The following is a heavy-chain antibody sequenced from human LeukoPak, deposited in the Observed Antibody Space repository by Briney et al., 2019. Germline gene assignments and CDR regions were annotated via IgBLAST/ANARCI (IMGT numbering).Heavy chain of an antibody. V-gene: IGHV3-21*01. CDR2: ISSSSSYI. Sequence: GGSLRLSCAASGFTFSSYSMNWVRQAPGKGLEWVSSISSSSSYIYYADSVKGRFTISRDNAKNSLYLQMNSLRAEDTAVYYCARDRYYGSGRGSYYYYGMDVWGQGTTVTVSS. CDR1: GFTFSSYS. J-gene: IGHJ6*02. CDR3: ARDRYYGSGRGSYYYYGMDV. D-gene: IGHD3-10*01.